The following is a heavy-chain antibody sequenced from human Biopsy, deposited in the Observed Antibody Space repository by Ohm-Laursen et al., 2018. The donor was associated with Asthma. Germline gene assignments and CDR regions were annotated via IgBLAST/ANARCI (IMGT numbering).Heavy chain of an antibody. J-gene: IGHJ4*02. CDR2: IYSGGTS. Sequence: GSLRLSCTASGFAVSRDHMFWVRQAPGKGLEWVSVIYSGGTSHTADSVRGRFTTSRDYSKNTLYLQMHSLRAEDTAVYYCARGDSGNWSHYYFDYWGQGTLVTVSS. D-gene: IGHD4-23*01. CDR3: ARGDSGNWSHYYFDY. CDR1: GFAVSRDH. V-gene: IGHV3-53*01.